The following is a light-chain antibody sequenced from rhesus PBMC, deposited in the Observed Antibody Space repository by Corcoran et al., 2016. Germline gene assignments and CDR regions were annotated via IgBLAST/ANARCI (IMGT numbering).Light chain of an antibody. CDR1: QGITND. V-gene: IGKV1-25*01. CDR2: EAS. J-gene: IGKJ4*01. CDR3: QHYHSIPLT. Sequence: DIQMTQSPSSLSASVGDRVTITCRASQGITNDLVWYQQKPGASPKFLIYEASNLQSGIPSRFSGSGSGSDFTFTISSLQSEDFATYYCQHYHSIPLTFGGGTKVEVK.